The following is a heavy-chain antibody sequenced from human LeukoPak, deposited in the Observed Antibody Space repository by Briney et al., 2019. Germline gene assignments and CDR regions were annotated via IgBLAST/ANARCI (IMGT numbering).Heavy chain of an antibody. CDR2: ISAYNGNT. V-gene: IGHV1-18*01. J-gene: IGHJ4*02. CDR3: ARVYYDFWSGYYREVDY. CDR1: GYTFTSYG. D-gene: IGHD3-3*01. Sequence: ASVKVSCKASGYTFTSYGISWVRQAPGQGLEWMGWISAYNGNTNYAQKLQGRVTMTTDTSTSTAYMELRSLRSDDTAVYYCARVYYDFWSGYYREVDYWGQGTLVTASS.